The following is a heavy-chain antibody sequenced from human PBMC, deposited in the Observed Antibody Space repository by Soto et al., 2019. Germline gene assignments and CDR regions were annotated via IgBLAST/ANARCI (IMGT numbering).Heavy chain of an antibody. CDR2: ISGGGSTT. CDR3: AKARKYSSPYDS. J-gene: IGHJ5*01. D-gene: IGHD6-19*01. V-gene: IGHV3-23*01. Sequence: EVQLLESGGCLVQPGGSLRLYCATSGFMFVSYAMNWVRQAPGKGLEWVSVISGGGSTTNYADSVSGRFTTSRDSSTDTVYLQMYSLRVEDTAVYYCAKARKYSSPYDSWGQGTLVTVSS. CDR1: GFMFVSYA.